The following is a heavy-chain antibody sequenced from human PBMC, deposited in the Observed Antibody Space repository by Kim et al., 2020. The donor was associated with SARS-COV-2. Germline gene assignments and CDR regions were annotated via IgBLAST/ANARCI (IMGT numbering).Heavy chain of an antibody. V-gene: IGHV1-8*02. CDR1: GYTFTSYD. D-gene: IGHD3-10*01. CDR3: ARAKLVQGVFYYYYYMDV. CDR2: MNPNSGNT. Sequence: ASVKVSCKASGYTFTSYDINWVRQATGQGLEWMGWMNPNSGNTDYAQKFQGRVTMTRNTSISTAYMELSSLRSEDTAVYYCARAKLVQGVFYYYYYMDVWGQGTTVTVSS. J-gene: IGHJ6*03.